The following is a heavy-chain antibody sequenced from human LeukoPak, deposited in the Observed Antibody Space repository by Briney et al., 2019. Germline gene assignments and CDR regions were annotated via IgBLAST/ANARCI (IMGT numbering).Heavy chain of an antibody. J-gene: IGHJ5*02. CDR3: AREGYVTRYNTHWFDP. D-gene: IGHD4-23*01. CDR1: GGTFSSYA. CDR2: IIPIFGTA. Sequence: SVKVSCKASGGTFSSYAISWVRQAPGQGLEWMGRIIPIFGTANYAQKFQGRVTITTDESTSTAYMELSSLRSEDTAVYYRAREGYVTRYNTHWFDPWGQGTLVTVSS. V-gene: IGHV1-69*05.